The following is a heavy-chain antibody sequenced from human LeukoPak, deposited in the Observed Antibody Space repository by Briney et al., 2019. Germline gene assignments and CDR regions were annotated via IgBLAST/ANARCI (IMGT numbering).Heavy chain of an antibody. CDR3: ARDGIVGATVFLSY. Sequence: SETLSLTCTASGGSISSSSYYWGWIRQPPGKGLEWIGSIYYSGSTYYNPSLKSRVTISVDTSKNQFSLKLSSVTAADTAVYYCARDGIVGATVFLSYWGQGTLVTVSS. D-gene: IGHD1-26*01. CDR1: GGSISSSSYY. J-gene: IGHJ4*02. CDR2: IYYSGST. V-gene: IGHV4-39*01.